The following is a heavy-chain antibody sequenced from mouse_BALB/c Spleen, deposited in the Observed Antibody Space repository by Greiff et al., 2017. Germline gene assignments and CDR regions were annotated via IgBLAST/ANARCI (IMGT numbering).Heavy chain of an antibody. CDR2: IDTSDSYT. D-gene: IGHD1-2*01. CDR1: GYTFTDYW. Sequence: QVQLKQPGAELVMPGASVKMSCKASGYTFTDYWMHWVKQRPGQGLEWIGAIDTSDSYTSYNQKFKGKATLTVDESSSTAYMQLSSLTSADAAVYYCARRLLRLPYAMDYWGQGTSVTVSS. V-gene: IGHV1-69*01. CDR3: ARRLLRLPYAMDY. J-gene: IGHJ4*01.